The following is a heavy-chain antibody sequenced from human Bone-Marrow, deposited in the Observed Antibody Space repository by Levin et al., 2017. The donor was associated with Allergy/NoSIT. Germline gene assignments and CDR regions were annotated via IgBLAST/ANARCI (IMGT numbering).Heavy chain of an antibody. V-gene: IGHV3-15*01. CDR3: STSGGTYCSSADCYGGVFDL. Sequence: LSLTCAASGFTFSHAWMSWVRQAPGKGLEWVGRIKIKSDGETTDYAAPVKGRFTISRDDSKNTVYLQMNSLTTEDTAVYYCSTSGGTYCSSADCYGGVFDLWGRGTLVTVSS. D-gene: IGHD2-2*01. J-gene: IGHJ2*01. CDR2: IKIKSDGETT. CDR1: GFTFSHAW.